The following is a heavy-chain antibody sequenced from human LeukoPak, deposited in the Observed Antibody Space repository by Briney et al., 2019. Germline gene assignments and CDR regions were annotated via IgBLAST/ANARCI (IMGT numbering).Heavy chain of an antibody. CDR2: INHSGST. D-gene: IGHD6-19*01. Sequence: SSETLSLTCAVYGGSFSGYYWSWIRQPPGKGLEWIGEINHSGSTNYNPSLKSRVTISVDTSKNQFSLKLSSVTAADTAVYYCARGRTRYSSGCIGYWGQGTLVTVSS. J-gene: IGHJ4*02. CDR3: ARGRTRYSSGCIGY. V-gene: IGHV4-34*01. CDR1: GGSFSGYY.